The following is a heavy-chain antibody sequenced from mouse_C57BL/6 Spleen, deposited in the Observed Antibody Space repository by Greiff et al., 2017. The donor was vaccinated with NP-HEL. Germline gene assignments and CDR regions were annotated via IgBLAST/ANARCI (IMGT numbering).Heavy chain of an antibody. V-gene: IGHV1-50*01. Sequence: QVQLQQPGAELVKPGASVKLSCKASGYTFTSYWMQWVKQRPGQGLEWIGEIDPSDSYTNYNQKFKGKATLTVDTSSSTAYMQLSSLTSEDSAVDYCARSAYRYFDVWGTGTTVTVSS. J-gene: IGHJ1*03. CDR3: ARSAYRYFDV. CDR2: IDPSDSYT. CDR1: GYTFTSYW.